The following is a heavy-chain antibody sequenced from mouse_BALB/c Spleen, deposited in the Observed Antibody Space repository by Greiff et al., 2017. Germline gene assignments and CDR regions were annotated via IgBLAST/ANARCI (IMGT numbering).Heavy chain of an antibody. Sequence: EVKVVESGGGLVQPGGSLRLSCATSGFTFRDFYMEWVRQPPGKRLEWIAASRNKANDYTTEYSASVKGRFIVSRYTSQCIHYLQMNALRAEDTAIYYCARDGAPYYYGSSSWFAYWGQGTLVTVSA. CDR1: GFTFRDFY. V-gene: IGHV7-1*02. D-gene: IGHD1-1*01. CDR2: SRNKANDYTT. J-gene: IGHJ3*01. CDR3: ARDGAPYYYGSSSWFAY.